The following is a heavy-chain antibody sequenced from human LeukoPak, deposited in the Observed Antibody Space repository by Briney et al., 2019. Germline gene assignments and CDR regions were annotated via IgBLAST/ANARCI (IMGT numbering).Heavy chain of an antibody. D-gene: IGHD1-26*01. CDR2: IYSGGST. J-gene: IGHJ4*02. CDR3: AKEREPRLFDY. CDR1: GFTVSSNY. Sequence: PGGSLRLSCAASGFTVSSNYMSWVRQAPGKGLEWVSVIYSGGSTYYADSVKGRFTISRDNSKNTLYLQMNSLRAEDTAVYYCAKEREPRLFDYWGQGTLVTVSS. V-gene: IGHV3-53*05.